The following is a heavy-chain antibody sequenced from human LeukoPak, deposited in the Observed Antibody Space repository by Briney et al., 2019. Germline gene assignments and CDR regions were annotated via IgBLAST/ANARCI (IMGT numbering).Heavy chain of an antibody. V-gene: IGHV1-69*13. D-gene: IGHD2-2*01. J-gene: IGHJ3*02. Sequence: SVKVSCKASGGTFSSYAISWVRQAPGQGLEWMGGIIPIFGTANYAQKFQGRVTITADESTSTAYMELSSLRSEDTAAYYCARDRSTSQDAFDIWGQGTMVTVSS. CDR1: GGTFSSYA. CDR2: IIPIFGTA. CDR3: ARDRSTSQDAFDI.